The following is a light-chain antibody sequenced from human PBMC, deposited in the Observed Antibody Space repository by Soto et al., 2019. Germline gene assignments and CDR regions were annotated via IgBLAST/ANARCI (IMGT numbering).Light chain of an antibody. J-gene: IGKJ4*01. CDR2: GAS. Sequence: EIVMTQSPATLSVSPGETATLSCRASQSVSSNLAWYQQKPDQGPRLLIYGASTRATDIPARFNGSGSGTEFTLSISSLQSEDFAIYYCHQYNSWPLTFGGGTKVEIK. V-gene: IGKV3-15*01. CDR1: QSVSSN. CDR3: HQYNSWPLT.